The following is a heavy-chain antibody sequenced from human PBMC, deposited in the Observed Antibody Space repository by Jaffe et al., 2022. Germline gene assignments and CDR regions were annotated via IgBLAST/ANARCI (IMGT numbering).Heavy chain of an antibody. J-gene: IGHJ4*02. V-gene: IGHV3-48*03. D-gene: IGHD3-10*01. CDR3: VRPHRVYGEYYFDY. CDR1: GFTFSSYE. Sequence: VQLVESGGGLVQPGGSLRLSCAASGFTFSSYEMHWVRQAPGKGLEWVSYSSTRGTTVYYAESVRGRFTISRDNAMNSLYLQMNSLGAEDTAVYYCVRPHRVYGEYYFDYWGQGTLVTVSS. CDR2: SSTRGTTV.